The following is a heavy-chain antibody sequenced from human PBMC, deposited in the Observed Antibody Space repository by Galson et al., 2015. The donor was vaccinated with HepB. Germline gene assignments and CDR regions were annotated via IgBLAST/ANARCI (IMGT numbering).Heavy chain of an antibody. D-gene: IGHD2-21*01. V-gene: IGHV3-49*03. CDR1: GFTFGDYA. CDR2: IRHKGYGGTA. Sequence: SLRLSCATSGFTFGDYAMSWFRQAPGKGLEWVGFIRHKGYGGTAEYAASVKARFSISRDDSESIAYLQMDSLKTDDTAVYYCTRESGGDSDYWGREPWSPSPQ. CDR3: TRESGGDSDY. J-gene: IGHJ4*02.